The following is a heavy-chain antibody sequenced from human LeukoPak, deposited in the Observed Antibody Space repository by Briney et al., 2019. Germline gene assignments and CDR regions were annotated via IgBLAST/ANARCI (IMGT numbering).Heavy chain of an antibody. CDR3: ARDRSVIAAAGTFGY. CDR1: GFTLSSYA. V-gene: IGHV3-30*04. Sequence: GGSLRLSCAASGFTLSSYAMTWVRQAPGKGLEWVAVISYDGSNKYYADSVKGRFTISRDNSKNTLYLQMNSLRAEDTAVYYCARDRSVIAAAGTFGYWGQGTLVTVSS. J-gene: IGHJ4*02. CDR2: ISYDGSNK. D-gene: IGHD6-13*01.